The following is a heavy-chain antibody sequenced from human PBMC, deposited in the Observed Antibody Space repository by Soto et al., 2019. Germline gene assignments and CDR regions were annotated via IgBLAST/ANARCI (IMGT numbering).Heavy chain of an antibody. V-gene: IGHV3-7*01. Sequence: EVQVVESGGGLVQPGGSLRLSCAASGFTFTSYWMTWVRQAPGRGLEWVANINKDGSEKSYVDSVKGRVTISRDNATRPPYLQMDSRRGDDTAVYACVREIASLLWGTGATV. D-gene: IGHD2-21*01. CDR3: VREIASLL. J-gene: IGHJ6*03. CDR2: INKDGSEK. CDR1: GFTFTSYW.